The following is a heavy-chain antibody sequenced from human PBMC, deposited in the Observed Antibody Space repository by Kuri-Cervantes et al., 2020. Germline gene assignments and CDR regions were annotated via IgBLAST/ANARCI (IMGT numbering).Heavy chain of an antibody. J-gene: IGHJ6*02. CDR1: GFTFSSYW. Sequence: LSLTCAASGFTFSSYWMSWVRQAPGKGLEWVANIKQDGSEKYYVDSVKCRFTISRDNAKNSLYLQMNSLRAEDTAVYYCARNWGAVRYFDWYRVSPYYYYYGMDVWGQGTTVTVSS. CDR2: IKQDGSEK. CDR3: ARNWGAVRYFDWYRVSPYYYYYGMDV. D-gene: IGHD3-9*01. V-gene: IGHV3-7*01.